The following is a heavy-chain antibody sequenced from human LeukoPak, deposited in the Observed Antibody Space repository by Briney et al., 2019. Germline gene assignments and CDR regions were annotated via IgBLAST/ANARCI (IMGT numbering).Heavy chain of an antibody. CDR2: ISSSSSYI. Sequence: GGTLRLSCAASGFTFSGYSMNWVRQATGKGLDWVSSISSSSSYIYYADSVKGRFTISRDNAKNSLYLQMNSLRAEDTAVYYCAELGITMIGGVWGKGTTVTIAS. CDR3: AELGITMIGGV. CDR1: GFTFSGYS. D-gene: IGHD3-10*02. J-gene: IGHJ6*04. V-gene: IGHV3-21*01.